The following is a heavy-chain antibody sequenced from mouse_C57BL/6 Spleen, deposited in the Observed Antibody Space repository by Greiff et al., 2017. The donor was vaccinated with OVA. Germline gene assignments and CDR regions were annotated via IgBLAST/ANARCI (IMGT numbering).Heavy chain of an antibody. CDR2: IYPGDGDT. J-gene: IGHJ4*01. CDR1: GYAFSSYW. V-gene: IGHV1-80*01. D-gene: IGHD1-1*01. Sequence: QVQLQQSGAELVKPGASVTISCKASGYAFSSYWVNWVKQRPGKGLEWIGQIYPGDGDTNYNGKFKGMGTLTADKYSSTAYMQLSSLTSEDTAVYFCAIHYYGSRIYALDYWGQGTTVTVSS. CDR3: AIHYYGSRIYALDY.